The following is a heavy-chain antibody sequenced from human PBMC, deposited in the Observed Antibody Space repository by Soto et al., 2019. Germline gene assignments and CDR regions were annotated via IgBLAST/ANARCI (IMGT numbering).Heavy chain of an antibody. CDR1: GFAFTSYW. J-gene: IGHJ4*02. V-gene: IGHV3-53*01. CDR3: ARDFPLSEYRYSGSYYYNY. CDR2: IYSGGNT. Sequence: GGSLRLSCEASGFAFTSYWMHWVRQAPGKGLEWVSVIYSGGNTYYADPVKGRFIISRDTYKNTLILQMNSLRAEDTAVYYCARDFPLSEYRYSGSYYYNYWGQGTLVTVSS. D-gene: IGHD1-26*01.